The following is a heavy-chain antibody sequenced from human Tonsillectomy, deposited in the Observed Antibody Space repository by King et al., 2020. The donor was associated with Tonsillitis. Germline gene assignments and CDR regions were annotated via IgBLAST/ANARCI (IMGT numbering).Heavy chain of an antibody. CDR1: GFTFSTYA. J-gene: IGHJ4*02. V-gene: IGHV3-30-3*01. D-gene: IGHD2-21*02. CDR2: ISYHGSIK. Sequence: VQLVESGGGVVQPGRSLRLSCAASGFTFSTYAMHCVRQAPGKGLEWVAVISYHGSIKYYGDSVKGRFTISRDNSQKTVYLQMNSQRPDDTAVYYCARDSGVAYWGVDCYPNTSDYWGQGTLVTVSS. CDR3: ARDSGVAYWGVDCYPNTSDY.